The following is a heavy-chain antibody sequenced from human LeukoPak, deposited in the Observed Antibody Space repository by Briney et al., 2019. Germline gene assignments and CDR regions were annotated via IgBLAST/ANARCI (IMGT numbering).Heavy chain of an antibody. CDR1: GYTFTSYG. CDR3: AILLAAAGTGSFDY. CDR2: ISAYNGNT. D-gene: IGHD6-13*01. Sequence: ASVKVSCKASGYTFTSYGISWVRQAPGQGLEWMGWISAYNGNTNYAQKLQGRVTMTTDTSTSTAYMELRSLRSDDTAVYYCAILLAAAGTGSFDYWGQGTLVTVS. V-gene: IGHV1-18*01. J-gene: IGHJ4*02.